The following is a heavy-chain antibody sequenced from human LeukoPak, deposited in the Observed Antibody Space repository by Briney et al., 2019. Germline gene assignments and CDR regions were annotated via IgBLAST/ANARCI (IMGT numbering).Heavy chain of an antibody. Sequence: GASVTVSCKVSGYTLTELSMHWVRQAPGKGLEWMGVFDPEDGETIYAQKFQGRVTMTEDTSTDTAYMELSSLRSEDTAVYYCATGALYRLDSSGFYYFDYWGQGTLVTVSS. CDR2: FDPEDGET. V-gene: IGHV1-24*01. CDR3: ATGALYRLDSSGFYYFDY. D-gene: IGHD3-22*01. J-gene: IGHJ4*02. CDR1: GYTLTELS.